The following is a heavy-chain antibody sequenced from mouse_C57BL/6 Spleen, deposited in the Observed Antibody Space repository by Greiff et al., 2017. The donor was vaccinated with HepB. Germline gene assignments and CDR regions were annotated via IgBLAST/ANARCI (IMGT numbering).Heavy chain of an antibody. CDR3: LTFDYKGV. CDR2: IDPENGDT. Sequence: EVQLQESGAELVRPGASVKLSCTASGFNIKDDYMHWVKQRPEQGLEWIGWIDPENGDTEYASKFQGKATITADTSSNTAYLQLSSLTSEDTAFYYCLTFDYKGVRGKGTLFTSFA. D-gene: IGHD2-4*01. CDR1: GFNIKDDY. V-gene: IGHV14-4*01. J-gene: IGHJ3*01.